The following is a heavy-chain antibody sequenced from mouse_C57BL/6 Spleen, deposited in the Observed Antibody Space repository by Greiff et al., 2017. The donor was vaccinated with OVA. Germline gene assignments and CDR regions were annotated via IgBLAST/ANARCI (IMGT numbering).Heavy chain of an antibody. CDR1: GFPITSGYY. CDR3: AGDTLGDYAMDY. J-gene: IGHJ4*01. CDR2: ITHSGET. V-gene: IGHV12-3*01. Sequence: KLQESGPGLVKPSQSLFLTCSITGFPITSGYYWIWIRQSPGKPLEWMGYITHSGETFYNPSLQSPISITRETSKNQFFLQLNSVTTEDTAMYYCAGDTLGDYAMDYWGQGTSVTVSS.